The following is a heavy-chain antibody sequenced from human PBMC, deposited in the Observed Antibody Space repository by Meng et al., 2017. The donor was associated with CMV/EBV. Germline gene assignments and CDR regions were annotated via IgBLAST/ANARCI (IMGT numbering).Heavy chain of an antibody. CDR1: GFTFSSYE. J-gene: IGHJ6*02. Sequence: GESLKISCAASGFTFSSYEMNWVRQAPGKGLEWVSYISSSGSTIYYADSVKGRFTISRDNAKNSLYLQMNSLRAEDTAVYYCAREEYSHGLEYYYYGMDVWGQGTTVTVSS. CDR3: AREEYSHGLEYYYYGMDV. CDR2: ISSSGSTI. D-gene: IGHD5-18*01. V-gene: IGHV3-48*03.